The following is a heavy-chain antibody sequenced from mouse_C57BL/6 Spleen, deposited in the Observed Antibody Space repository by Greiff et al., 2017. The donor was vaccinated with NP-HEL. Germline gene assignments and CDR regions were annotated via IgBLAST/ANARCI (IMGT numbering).Heavy chain of an antibody. CDR3: ARKSNYDAMDY. V-gene: IGHV1-42*01. CDR1: GYSFTGYY. D-gene: IGHD2-5*01. CDR2: INPSTGGT. Sequence: EVQLQQSGPELVKPGASVKISCKASGYSFTGYYMNWVKQSPEKSLEWIGEINPSTGGTTYNQKFKAKATLTVDKSSSTAYMQLKSLTSEDSAVYYCARKSNYDAMDYWGQGTSVTVSS. J-gene: IGHJ4*01.